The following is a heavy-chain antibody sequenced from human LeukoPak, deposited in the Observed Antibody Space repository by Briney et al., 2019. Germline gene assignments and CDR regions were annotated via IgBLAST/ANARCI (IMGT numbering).Heavy chain of an antibody. CDR2: IRSSGSTI. D-gene: IGHD3-22*01. V-gene: IGHV3-11*04. CDR3: ARGPSGYRHT. J-gene: IGHJ4*02. Sequence: GGSLTLSCAASGFTFSEYYMSCTREAPGKALEWVSYIRSSGSTIYYADSVKGRLTISRDNSKNTLYRQMNSLRAEDTAVYYRARGPSGYRHTGGQGTLVTVSS. CDR1: GFTFSEYY.